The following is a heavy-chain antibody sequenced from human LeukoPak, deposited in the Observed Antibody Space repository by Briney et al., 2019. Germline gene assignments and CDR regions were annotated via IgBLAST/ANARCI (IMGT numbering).Heavy chain of an antibody. J-gene: IGHJ4*02. CDR2: LSNDGGRG. CDR3: AKDGASTWYGDFEF. Sequence: GGSLRLSCAASGFTFNSNGVHWVRQAPGKGLEWVALLSNDGGRGWYADAVKGRFTISRDNSKNTLYLQMNSRRPEDTAVYYCAKDGASTWYGDFEFWGQGTLVTVSS. D-gene: IGHD6-13*01. V-gene: IGHV3-30*18. CDR1: GFTFNSNG.